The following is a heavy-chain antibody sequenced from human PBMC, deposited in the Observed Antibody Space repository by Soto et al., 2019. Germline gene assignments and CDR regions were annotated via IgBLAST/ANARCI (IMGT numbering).Heavy chain of an antibody. CDR3: AKDSPELFLGTSDY. J-gene: IGHJ4*02. CDR2: ISGSGGST. V-gene: IGHV3-23*01. Sequence: RRLSCAASGFTFSSYSMSWVRQAPGKGLEWVSAISGSGGSTYYADSVKGRFTISRDNSKNTLYLQMNSLRAEDTAVYYCAKDSPELFLGTSDYWGQGTLVTVSS. D-gene: IGHD2-15*01. CDR1: GFTFSSYS.